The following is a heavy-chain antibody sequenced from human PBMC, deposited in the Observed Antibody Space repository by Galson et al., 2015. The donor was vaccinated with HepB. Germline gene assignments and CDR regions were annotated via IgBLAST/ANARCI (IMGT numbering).Heavy chain of an antibody. V-gene: IGHV3-21*01. J-gene: IGHJ6*02. CDR2: ISTSGAYI. CDR1: GFTFNTFT. CDR3: ARDYYHSMDV. Sequence: SLRLSCAASGFTFNTFTMNWVRLAPGKGLEWVSSISTSGAYIYYADSVMGRFSVSRDNAKNSLFLYMDSLRAEDTAVYYCARDYYHSMDVWGQGSTVTVSS.